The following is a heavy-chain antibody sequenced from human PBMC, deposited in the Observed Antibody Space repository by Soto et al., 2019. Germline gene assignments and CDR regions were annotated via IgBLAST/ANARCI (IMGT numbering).Heavy chain of an antibody. D-gene: IGHD2-2*01. Sequence: GGSLRLSCAASGFTFSSYWMSWVRQAPGKGLEWVANIKQDGSEKYYVDSVKGRFTISRDNAKNSLYLQMSSLRAEDTAVYYCARDVYCSSTSCYPYNWFDPWGQGTLVTVSS. CDR2: IKQDGSEK. CDR3: ARDVYCSSTSCYPYNWFDP. V-gene: IGHV3-7*01. CDR1: GFTFSSYW. J-gene: IGHJ5*02.